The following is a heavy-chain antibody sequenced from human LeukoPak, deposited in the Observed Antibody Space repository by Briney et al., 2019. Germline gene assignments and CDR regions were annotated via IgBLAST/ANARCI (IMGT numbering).Heavy chain of an antibody. CDR1: GFTFSSYA. V-gene: IGHV3-33*08. D-gene: IGHD6-19*01. J-gene: IGHJ4*02. CDR2: IWYDGSNK. Sequence: PGGSPRLSCAASGFTFSSYAMSWVRQAPGKGLEWVAVIWYDGSNKYYADSVKGRFTISRDNSKNTLYLQMNSLRAEDTAVYYCARDSSGWFDYWGQGTLVTVSS. CDR3: ARDSSGWFDY.